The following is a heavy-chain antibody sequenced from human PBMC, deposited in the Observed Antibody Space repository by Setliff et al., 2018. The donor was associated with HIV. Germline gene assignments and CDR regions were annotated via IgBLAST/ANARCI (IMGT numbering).Heavy chain of an antibody. V-gene: IGHV1-69*02. D-gene: IGHD3-3*01. CDR1: RRTFNSHT. CDR3: VRGVQSPPHYSYYYMDV. Sequence: SVKVSCKASRRTFNSHTINGVRQAPGQGLDWMGRLIPILGVANYAQRFQGKVTITADKSTSTAYMELTSLRFDDTAMYYCVRGVQSPPHYSYYYMDVWGEGTRVTVSS. CDR2: LIPILGVA. J-gene: IGHJ6*03.